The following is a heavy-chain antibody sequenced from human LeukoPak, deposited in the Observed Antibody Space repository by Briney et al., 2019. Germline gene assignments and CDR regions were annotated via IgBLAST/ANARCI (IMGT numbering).Heavy chain of an antibody. J-gene: IGHJ5*02. CDR2: INHSGST. Sequence: SETLSLTCTVSGGSISSYYWSWIRQPPGKGLEWIGEINHSGSTNYNPSLKSRITISVDTSKNQFSLKLSSVTAADTAVYYCARGGAVVVAARYRWFDPWGQGTLVTVSS. CDR3: ARGGAVVVAARYRWFDP. D-gene: IGHD2-15*01. CDR1: GGSISSYY. V-gene: IGHV4-34*01.